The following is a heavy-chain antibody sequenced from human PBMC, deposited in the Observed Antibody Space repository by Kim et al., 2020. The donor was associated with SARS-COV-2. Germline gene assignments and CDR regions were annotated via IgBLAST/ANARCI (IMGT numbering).Heavy chain of an antibody. CDR3: AGQDGAGLDILTGYYGLFDY. J-gene: IGHJ4*02. Sequence: GGSLRLSCAASGFTFSSYAMSWVRQAPGKGLEWVSAISGSGGSTYYADSVKGRFTISRDNSKNTLYLQMNSLRAEDTAVYYCAGQDGAGLDILTGYYGLFDYWGQGTLVTVSS. D-gene: IGHD3-9*01. CDR2: ISGSGGST. CDR1: GFTFSSYA. V-gene: IGHV3-23*01.